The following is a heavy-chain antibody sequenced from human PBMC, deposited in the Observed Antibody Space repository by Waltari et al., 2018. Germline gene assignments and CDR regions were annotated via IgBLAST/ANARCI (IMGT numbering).Heavy chain of an antibody. Sequence: QVQLQESGPGLVKPSETLSLTCTVSGGSISSHYWSWIRQPPGKGLEWIGYIYYSGSTNYNPSLKSRVTISVDTSKNQFSLKLSSVTAADTAVYYCAREAIDGWHDYWGQGTLVTVSS. CDR3: AREAIDGWHDY. D-gene: IGHD6-19*01. CDR1: GGSISSHY. CDR2: IYYSGST. J-gene: IGHJ4*02. V-gene: IGHV4-59*11.